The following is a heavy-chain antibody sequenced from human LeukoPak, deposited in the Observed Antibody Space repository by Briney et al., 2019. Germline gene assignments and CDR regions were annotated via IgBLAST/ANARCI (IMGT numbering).Heavy chain of an antibody. CDR3: AKFIFYSGSEGYGDR. CDR1: KFTFSSYA. J-gene: IGHJ5*02. CDR2: ISGGSGSK. D-gene: IGHD3-22*01. Sequence: GGSLRLSCVASKFTFSSYAMSWVRQAPGKGLEWVAAISGGSGSKYYADSAKGRFTISRDNSKNTLYLQMHSLSPEDTAVYYCAKFIFYSGSEGYGDRWGQGTLVTVSS. V-gene: IGHV3-23*01.